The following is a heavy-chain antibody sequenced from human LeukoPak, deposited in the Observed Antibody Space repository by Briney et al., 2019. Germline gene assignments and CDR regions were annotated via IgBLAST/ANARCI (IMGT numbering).Heavy chain of an antibody. D-gene: IGHD5-24*01. J-gene: IGHJ6*03. V-gene: IGHV1-46*01. CDR3: ARDSRHIQFYYPYYYYMDV. CDR1: GYTFTSYY. CDR2: INPSGGST. Sequence: ASVKVSCKASGYTFTSYYMHWVRQTPGQGLGWMGIINPSGGSTSYAQKFQGSVTMTRDMSTSTVYMELSSLRSEDTAVYYCARDSRHIQFYYPYYYYMDVWGKGTTVTVSS.